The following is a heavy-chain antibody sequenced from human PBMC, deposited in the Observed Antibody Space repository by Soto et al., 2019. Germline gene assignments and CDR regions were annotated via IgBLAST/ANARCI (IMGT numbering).Heavy chain of an antibody. CDR1: GGTFSSYA. CDR3: ARVETVAKGGGGMDV. J-gene: IGHJ6*02. D-gene: IGHD4-17*01. V-gene: IGHV1-69*13. CDR2: IIPIFGTA. Sequence: ASVKVSCKASGGTFSSYAISWVRQAPGQGLEWMGGIIPIFGTANYAQKFQGRVTITADESTSTAYMELSSLRSEDTAVYYCARVETVAKGGGGMDVWGQGTTVTVSS.